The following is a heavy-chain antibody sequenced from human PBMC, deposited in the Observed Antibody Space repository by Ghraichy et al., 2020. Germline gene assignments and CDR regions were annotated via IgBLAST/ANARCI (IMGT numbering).Heavy chain of an antibody. CDR1: GGSFSGYY. V-gene: IGHV4-34*01. Sequence: SKTLSLTCAVYGGSFSGYYWSWIRQPPGKGLEWIGEINHSGSTNYNPSLKSRVTISVDTSKNQFSLKLSSVTAADTAVYYCARGLLPSWGGVKGYYYYYYMDVWGKGTTVTVSS. CDR2: INHSGST. D-gene: IGHD2-21*01. J-gene: IGHJ6*03. CDR3: ARGLLPSWGGVKGYYYYYYMDV.